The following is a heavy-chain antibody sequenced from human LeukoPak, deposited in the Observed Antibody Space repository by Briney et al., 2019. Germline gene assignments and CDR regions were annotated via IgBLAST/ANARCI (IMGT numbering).Heavy chain of an antibody. CDR2: IRYDGSNK. D-gene: IGHD3-22*01. Sequence: PGGSLRLSCAASGFSFSSYGMHWVRQAPGKGLEWVAFIRYDGSNKYYADSVKGRFTISRDNSKNTLYLQMNSLRAEDTAVYYCAKVGGYYYDSSGYWYWGQGTLVTVSS. J-gene: IGHJ4*02. V-gene: IGHV3-30*02. CDR1: GFSFSSYG. CDR3: AKVGGYYYDSSGYWY.